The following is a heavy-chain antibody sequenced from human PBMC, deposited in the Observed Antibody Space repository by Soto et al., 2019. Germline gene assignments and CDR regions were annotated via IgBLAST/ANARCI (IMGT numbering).Heavy chain of an antibody. CDR1: GYTFTSYD. Sequence: QVQLVQSGAEVKKPGASVKVSCKASGYTFTSYDINWVRQATGQGLEWMGWMNPNSGNTGYAQKFQGRVTMTRNTSISTAYMELSSLRSEDSAVYYCARVGTYYDFWRRAPKSYYYMDVWGKGTTVTVSS. CDR3: ARVGTYYDFWRRAPKSYYYMDV. CDR2: MNPNSGNT. V-gene: IGHV1-8*01. J-gene: IGHJ6*03. D-gene: IGHD3-3*01.